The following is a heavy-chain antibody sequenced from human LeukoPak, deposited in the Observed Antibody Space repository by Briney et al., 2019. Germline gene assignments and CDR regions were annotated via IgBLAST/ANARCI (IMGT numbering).Heavy chain of an antibody. CDR3: ARARNNYDSSGYSALDY. J-gene: IGHJ4*02. V-gene: IGHV3-33*01. CDR2: IWYDGSNE. D-gene: IGHD3-22*01. CDR1: GLMFSSHG. Sequence: GGSLRLSCAASSGLMFSSHGMHLVRQAPGKGLEWVAVIWYDGSNEYYADSVKVRFTISRDNSKNTLYLQMNSLRAEVTAVYYCARARNNYDSSGYSALDYWGQGTLVTVSS.